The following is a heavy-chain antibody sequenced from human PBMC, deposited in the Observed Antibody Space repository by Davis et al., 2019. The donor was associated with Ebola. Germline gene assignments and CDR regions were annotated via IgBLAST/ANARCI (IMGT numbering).Heavy chain of an antibody. CDR3: ARGYCSGGSCYSGDY. V-gene: IGHV1-18*04. D-gene: IGHD2-15*01. CDR1: GYTFTDYY. CDR2: ISAYNGNT. Sequence: ASVKVSCKASGYTFTDYYMHWVRQAPGQGLEWMGWISAYNGNTNYAQKLQGRVTMTTDTSTSTAYMELRSLRSDDTAVYYCARGYCSGGSCYSGDYWGQGTLVTVSS. J-gene: IGHJ4*02.